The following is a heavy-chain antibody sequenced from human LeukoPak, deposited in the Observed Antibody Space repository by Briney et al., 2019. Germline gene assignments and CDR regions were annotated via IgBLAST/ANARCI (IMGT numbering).Heavy chain of an antibody. CDR1: GFTFSNYA. J-gene: IGHJ4*02. D-gene: IGHD1-26*01. CDR3: ARGGGATDHFDY. V-gene: IGHV3-30-3*01. CDR2: ISYDGRNK. Sequence: EGSLRLSCAASGFTFSNYAMHWVHQAPGKGLEWVAVISYDGRNKYSADSVKGRFTISRDNSKNTLYLQMNSLRAEDTAVYYCARGGGATDHFDYWGQGTLVTVSS.